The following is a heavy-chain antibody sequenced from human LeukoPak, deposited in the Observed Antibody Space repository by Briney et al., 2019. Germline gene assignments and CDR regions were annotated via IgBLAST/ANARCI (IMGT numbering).Heavy chain of an antibody. CDR2: INPNSGNT. Sequence: ASVKVSCTASGYTFTSYVINWVRQATGQGLEWMGWINPNSGNTDYAQTFQGRVTITRNTSISTHYMELSSLRSEDTAVYYCARWYSSGWYGYYYYMDVWGKGTTVTVSS. J-gene: IGHJ6*03. D-gene: IGHD6-19*01. CDR1: GYTFTSYV. CDR3: ARWYSSGWYGYYYYMDV. V-gene: IGHV1-8*03.